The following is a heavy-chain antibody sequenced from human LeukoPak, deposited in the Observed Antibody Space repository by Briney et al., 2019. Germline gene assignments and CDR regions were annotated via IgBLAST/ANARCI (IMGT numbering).Heavy chain of an antibody. CDR1: GYTFGQYS. D-gene: IGHD3-3*02. CDR3: ARDYILPLETDNGDGFAI. J-gene: IGHJ3*02. Sequence: ASVKVSCKASGYTFGQYSISWVRQAPGKGFEWMGWVTPSHTTRVYAQEFQDRVTMTADTNTNTVSMELRSLRFDDTAVYFCARDYILPLETDNGDGFAIWGQGTVVTVSS. V-gene: IGHV1-18*01. CDR2: VTPSHTTR.